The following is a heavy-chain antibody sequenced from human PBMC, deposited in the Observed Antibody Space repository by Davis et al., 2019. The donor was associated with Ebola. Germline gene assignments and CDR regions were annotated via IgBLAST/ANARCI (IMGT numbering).Heavy chain of an antibody. D-gene: IGHD4-11*01. CDR3: ARELLDYSKNKLYYYYGMDV. CDR2: IIPIFGTA. CDR1: GGTFSSNA. J-gene: IGHJ6*02. Sequence: AASVKVSCKASGGTFSSNAISWVRQAPGQGPEWMGGIIPIFGTANYAQKFQGRVTITADESTSTAYMELSSLRSEDSAVFYCARELLDYSKNKLYYYYGMDVWGQGTTVTVSS. V-gene: IGHV1-69*13.